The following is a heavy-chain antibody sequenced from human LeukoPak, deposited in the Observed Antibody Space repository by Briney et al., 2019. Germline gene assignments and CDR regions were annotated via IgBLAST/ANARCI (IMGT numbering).Heavy chain of an antibody. D-gene: IGHD3-10*01. CDR2: IIPIFGTA. V-gene: IGHV1-69*05. CDR1: GGTFSSYA. J-gene: IGHJ4*02. CDR3: AVEFGSMVFIGSY. Sequence: ASVKVSCKASGGTFSSYAISWVRQAPGQGLEWMGGIIPIFGTANYAQKFQGRVTITTDESTSTAYMELSSLRSEDTVVYYCAVEFGSMVFIGSYWGQGTLVTVSS.